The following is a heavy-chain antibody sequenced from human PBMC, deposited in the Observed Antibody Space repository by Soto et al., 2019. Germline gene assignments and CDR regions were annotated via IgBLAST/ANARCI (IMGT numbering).Heavy chain of an antibody. CDR2: TSYDGSNK. V-gene: IGHV3-30-3*01. D-gene: IGHD6-19*01. J-gene: IGHJ4*02. Sequence: QVQLVESGGGVVQPGRSLRLSCAASGFTFSSYAMHWVRQAPGKGLEWVAVTSYDGSNKYYADSVKGRFTISRDNSKNTLDLQMNGLRAEDTAVYYCARAAGSWLDYYFEYWGQGTLVTVSS. CDR3: ARAAGSWLDYYFEY. CDR1: GFTFSSYA.